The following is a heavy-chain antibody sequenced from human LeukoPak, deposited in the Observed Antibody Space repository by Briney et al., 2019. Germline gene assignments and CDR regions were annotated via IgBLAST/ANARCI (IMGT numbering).Heavy chain of an antibody. Sequence: SETLSLTCTVSGGSINSTNYYWGWIRQPPGKGLEWIGSIFYSGSTYYTPSLKSRVTISVDTSKNQFSLKLRSVTAADTAVYYCARVNSGSSFDYWGQGTLATVSS. V-gene: IGHV4-39*07. CDR3: ARVNSGSSFDY. CDR2: IFYSGST. J-gene: IGHJ4*02. CDR1: GGSINSTNYY. D-gene: IGHD3-10*01.